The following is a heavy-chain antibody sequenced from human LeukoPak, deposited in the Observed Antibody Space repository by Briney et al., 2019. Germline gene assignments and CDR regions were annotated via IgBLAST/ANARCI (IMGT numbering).Heavy chain of an antibody. J-gene: IGHJ6*03. Sequence: SETLSLTCAVSGGSISSNSYYWGWIRQPPGKGLEWIGSIYYSGSTYYNPSLKSRVTISVDTSKNQFTLKLSSVTAADTAVYYCARPQATYYDFWSGYSKYYYYYYMDVWGKGTTVTVSS. V-gene: IGHV4-39*06. CDR1: GGSISSNSYY. D-gene: IGHD3-3*01. CDR3: ARPQATYYDFWSGYSKYYYYYYMDV. CDR2: IYYSGST.